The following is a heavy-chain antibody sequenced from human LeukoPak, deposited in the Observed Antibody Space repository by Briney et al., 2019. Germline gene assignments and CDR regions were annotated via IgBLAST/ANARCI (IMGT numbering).Heavy chain of an antibody. D-gene: IGHD3-9*01. CDR1: GGTFSSYA. J-gene: IGHJ5*02. Sequence: SVKVSCKASGGTFSSYAISWVRQAPGQGLEWMGGIIPIFGTANYAQKLQGRVTMTTDTSTSTAYMELRSLRSDDTAVYYCARDVLRYPERFDPWGQGTLVTVSS. CDR2: IIPIFGTA. CDR3: ARDVLRYPERFDP. V-gene: IGHV1-69*05.